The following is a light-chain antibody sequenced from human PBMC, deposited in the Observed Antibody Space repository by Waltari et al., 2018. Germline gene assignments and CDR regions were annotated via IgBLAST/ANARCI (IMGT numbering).Light chain of an antibody. CDR2: DVS. CDR3: CSYAGSTTWV. Sequence: QSALTQPASMSGSPGQSITVSCTGATSDIGSHNIVSWYQQHPGKAPKLILYDVSRRPSGVSDRFAGSKSGITASLTISGLQAEDEADYYCCSYAGSTTWVFGGGTKLTVL. V-gene: IGLV2-23*02. J-gene: IGLJ3*02. CDR1: TSDIGSHNI.